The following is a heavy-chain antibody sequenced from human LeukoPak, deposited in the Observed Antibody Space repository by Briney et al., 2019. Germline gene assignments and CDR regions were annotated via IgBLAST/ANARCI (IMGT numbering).Heavy chain of an antibody. D-gene: IGHD4-17*01. CDR3: AGMTTVTHGWDY. J-gene: IGHJ4*02. CDR2: ISAYNGNT. V-gene: IGHV1-18*01. Sequence: GASVKVSCKASGYTFTSYGIIWVRQAPGQGLEWMGWISAYNGNTNYAQKLQGRVTMTTDTSTSTAYMELRSLRSDDTAGYYCAGMTTVTHGWDYWGQGTLVTVSS. CDR1: GYTFTSYG.